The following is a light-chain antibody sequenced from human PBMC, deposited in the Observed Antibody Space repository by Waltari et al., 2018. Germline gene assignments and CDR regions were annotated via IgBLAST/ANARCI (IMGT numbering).Light chain of an antibody. J-gene: IGKJ4*01. Sequence: DIVLTQSPYSLSVSLGERATINCQPSPSLLYTSDKNNYLAWFQHKRGQPPKLLIHWASAREPGVPDRFSGSGSGTDFTLTISSLQAEDVAVYYCQQYYTTRLTFGGGTNVEIK. V-gene: IGKV4-1*01. CDR3: QQYYTTRLT. CDR2: WAS. CDR1: PSLLYTSDKNNY.